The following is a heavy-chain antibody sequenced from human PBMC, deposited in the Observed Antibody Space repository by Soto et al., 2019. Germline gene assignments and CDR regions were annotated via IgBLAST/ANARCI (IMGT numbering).Heavy chain of an antibody. CDR1: GFTFSHYG. J-gene: IGHJ4*02. Sequence: QVQLVESGGGVVQPGRSLRLSCAASGFTFSHYGIHWVRQAPGKGLEWLAVISYDGSNKHYADSVKGRFTVSRDNSKNTLYPQMDHLKTEGTAVYFWAGNRGKYQGAIDYWGQGTLVTVSS. V-gene: IGHV3-30*03. CDR2: ISYDGSNK. D-gene: IGHD2-2*01. CDR3: AGNRGKYQGAIDY.